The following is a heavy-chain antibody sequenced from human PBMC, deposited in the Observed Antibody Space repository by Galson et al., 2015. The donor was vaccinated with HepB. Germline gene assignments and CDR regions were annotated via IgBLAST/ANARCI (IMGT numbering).Heavy chain of an antibody. CDR2: INPSGGNT. J-gene: IGHJ4*02. CDR3: ARELAVAGGADF. Sequence: SVKVSCKASGYTFTSHYMHWVRQAPGQGLEWMGVINPSGGNTNYAQKFQGRVSMTRDTSTSTVYLELSSLRSDDTAVYFCARELAVAGGADFWGQGTLVTVSS. CDR1: GYTFTSHY. V-gene: IGHV1-46*01. D-gene: IGHD6-19*01.